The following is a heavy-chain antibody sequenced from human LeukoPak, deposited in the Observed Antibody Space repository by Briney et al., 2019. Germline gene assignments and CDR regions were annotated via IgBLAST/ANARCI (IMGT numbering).Heavy chain of an antibody. CDR2: ISSSSSYI. J-gene: IGHJ4*02. CDR3: ARGRDGYNGDDY. D-gene: IGHD5-24*01. V-gene: IGHV3-21*04. CDR1: GFTFSSYS. Sequence: KPGGSLRLSCAASGFTFSSYSMNWVRQAPGKGLEWVSSISSSSSYIYYADSVKGRFTISRDNAKNSLYLQMNSLRAEDTAVYYCARGRDGYNGDDYWGQGTLVTVSS.